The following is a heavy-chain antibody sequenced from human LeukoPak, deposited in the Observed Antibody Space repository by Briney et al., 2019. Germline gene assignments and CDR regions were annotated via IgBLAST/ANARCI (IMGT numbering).Heavy chain of an antibody. CDR3: ARGAEQQLVRHAPPSYGMDV. CDR2: MNPNSGNT. CDR1: GYTFTSYD. D-gene: IGHD6-13*01. V-gene: IGHV1-8*01. Sequence: ASVKVSCKASGYTFTSYDINWVQQATGQGLEWMGWMNPNSGNTGYAQKFQGSVTMTRNTSISTAYMELSSLRSEDTAVYYCARGAEQQLVRHAPPSYGMDVWGQGTTVTVSS. J-gene: IGHJ6*02.